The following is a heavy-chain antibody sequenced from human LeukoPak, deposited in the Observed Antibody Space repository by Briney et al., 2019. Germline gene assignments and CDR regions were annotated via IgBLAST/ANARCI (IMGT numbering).Heavy chain of an antibody. D-gene: IGHD3-22*01. Sequence: PSETLSLTCTVSGGSISSYYWSWIRQPAGKGLEWIGCIYTSGSTNYNPSLKSRVTMSVDTSKNQFSLKLSSVTAADTAVYYCAREKVVYDSSGYYPSLIDYWGQGTLVTVSS. CDR3: AREKVVYDSSGYYPSLIDY. CDR2: IYTSGST. CDR1: GGSISSYY. V-gene: IGHV4-4*07. J-gene: IGHJ4*02.